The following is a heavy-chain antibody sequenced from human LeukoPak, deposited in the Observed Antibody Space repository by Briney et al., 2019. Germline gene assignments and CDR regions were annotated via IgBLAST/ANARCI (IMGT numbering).Heavy chain of an antibody. D-gene: IGHD3-10*01. Sequence: SETLSLTCTVSGGSISSGSYYWGWIRQPPGKGLEWIGSIYYSGNTYYNASLKSRVTISVDTSKDQFSLKLDSVTAADTAVYYCARLSYGSGSYYNFHFDYWGQGTLVTVSS. V-gene: IGHV4-39*01. J-gene: IGHJ4*02. CDR1: GGSISSGSYY. CDR3: ARLSYGSGSYYNFHFDY. CDR2: IYYSGNT.